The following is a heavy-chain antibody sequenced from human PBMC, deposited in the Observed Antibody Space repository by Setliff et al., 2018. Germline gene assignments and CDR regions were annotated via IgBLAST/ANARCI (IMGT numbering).Heavy chain of an antibody. V-gene: IGHV2-70*11. Sequence: SGPTLVNPTQTLTLACTFSGFSLSTSGMCVSWIRQPPGKALEWLARIDWDDDKYYNTSLKTRLTITKDTSKNQVVLTMTNVDPVDTATYYCARVQPGHVIWAYWGQGTLVTVSS. CDR1: GFSLSTSGMC. J-gene: IGHJ4*02. D-gene: IGHD3-10*01. CDR2: IDWDDDK. CDR3: ARVQPGHVIWAY.